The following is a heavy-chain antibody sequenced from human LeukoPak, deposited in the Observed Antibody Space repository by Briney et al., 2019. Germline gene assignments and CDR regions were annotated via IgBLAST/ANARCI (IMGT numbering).Heavy chain of an antibody. CDR1: GFTFSSYW. D-gene: IGHD3-10*01. CDR3: ARARTASSLPFGEYYLHV. Sequence: GGSLRLSCAASGFTFSSYWMHWVRQAPGKGLGWVSRINSDGSSTSYADSVKGRFTISRDNAKNTLYLQMNRLRAEGTAVYYCARARTASSLPFGEYYLHVWGTGTTVTISS. J-gene: IGHJ6*03. CDR2: INSDGSST. V-gene: IGHV3-74*01.